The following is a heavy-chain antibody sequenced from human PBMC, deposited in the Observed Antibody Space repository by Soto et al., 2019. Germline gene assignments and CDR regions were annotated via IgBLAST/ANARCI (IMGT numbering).Heavy chain of an antibody. CDR1: GGSISSNY. V-gene: IGHV4-59*01. Sequence: QVQLKESGPGLVKPSETLSLTCTVSGGSISSNYWSCIRQSPGKGLEWIGYSYYSGTTTTNYNPSLKSRVTMFLVTSKRQLSLKVASVTDADTAVYYCSRGEGRIGMDVWGQGTTVTVSS. CDR2: SYYSGTTTT. CDR3: SRGEGRIGMDV. D-gene: IGHD1-26*01. J-gene: IGHJ6*02.